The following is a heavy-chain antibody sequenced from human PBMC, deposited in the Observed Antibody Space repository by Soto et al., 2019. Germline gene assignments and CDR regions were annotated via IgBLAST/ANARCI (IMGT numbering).Heavy chain of an antibody. CDR2: NYYSGIT. V-gene: IGHV4-31*03. CDR3: ARGSSIAGLYYGMDV. D-gene: IGHD6-6*01. CDR1: GGSISSGGYY. Sequence: QVQLQESGPGLVKPSQTLSLTCTVSGGSISSGGYYWTWIRQHPGKGLEWIGYNYYSGITYYNPSLKRRVTFTLDTSKNQSTLRLSSVTAADTAVYYCARGSSIAGLYYGMDVWGQGTTVTVSS. J-gene: IGHJ6*02.